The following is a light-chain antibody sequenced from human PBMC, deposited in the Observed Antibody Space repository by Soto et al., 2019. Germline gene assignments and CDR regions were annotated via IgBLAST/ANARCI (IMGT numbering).Light chain of an antibody. CDR1: QTINRW. Sequence: DIQMTQSPSTLSASVGDRVTLTCRASQTINRWLASYQQRPGKAPKLLIHKASTLEGGVPSRFSGSASGTEFTLTISRLQPDDFATYYCLQYNSYPLTFGGGTKVELK. J-gene: IGKJ4*01. V-gene: IGKV1-5*03. CDR2: KAS. CDR3: LQYNSYPLT.